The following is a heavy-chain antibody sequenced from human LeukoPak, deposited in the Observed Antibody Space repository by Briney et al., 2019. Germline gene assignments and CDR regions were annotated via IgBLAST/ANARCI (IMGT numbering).Heavy chain of an antibody. CDR3: ARDGSGWSSDY. J-gene: IGHJ4*02. D-gene: IGHD6-19*01. CDR2: MWNDGITG. CDR1: GFTFSNYG. V-gene: IGHV3-33*08. Sequence: GGSLRLSCAASGFTFSNYGMHWVRQAPGKGLEWVAIMWNDGITGKYADSVRGRFSVSRDNSKNTVYLEMDSLRADDTSVYYCARDGSGWSSDYWGQGTLVTVSS.